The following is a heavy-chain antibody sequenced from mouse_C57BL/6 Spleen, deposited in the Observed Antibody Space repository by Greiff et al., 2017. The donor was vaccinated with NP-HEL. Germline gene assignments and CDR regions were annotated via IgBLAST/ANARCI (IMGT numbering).Heavy chain of an antibody. CDR2: ISSGGSYT. D-gene: IGHD1-1*01. CDR1: GFTFSSYG. Sequence: VHLVESGGDLVKPGGSLKLSCAASGFTFSSYGMSWVRQTPDKRLEWVATISSGGSYTYYPDSVKGRFTISRDNAKNTLYLQMSSLKSEDTAMYYCARRYGSSYVDYWGQGTTLTVSS. J-gene: IGHJ2*01. CDR3: ARRYGSSYVDY. V-gene: IGHV5-6*01.